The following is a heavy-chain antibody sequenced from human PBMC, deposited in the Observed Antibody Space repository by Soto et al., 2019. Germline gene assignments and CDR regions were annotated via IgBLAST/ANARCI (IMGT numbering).Heavy chain of an antibody. CDR2: IYYSGST. Sequence: SETLSLTCTVSGGSISSYYWSWIRQPPGKGLEWIGYIYYSGSTNYNPSLKSRVTISVDTSKNQFSLKLSSVTAADTAVYYCARRYRGVAAARFDYWGQGTLVTVSS. V-gene: IGHV4-59*12. J-gene: IGHJ4*02. CDR1: GGSISSYY. D-gene: IGHD6-13*01. CDR3: ARRYRGVAAARFDY.